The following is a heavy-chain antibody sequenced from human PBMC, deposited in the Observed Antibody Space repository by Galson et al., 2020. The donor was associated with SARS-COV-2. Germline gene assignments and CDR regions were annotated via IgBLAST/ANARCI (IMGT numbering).Heavy chain of an antibody. V-gene: IGHV3-23*01. CDR2: TSATT. CDR3: AKDFVRGIGYMDV. D-gene: IGHD3-10*02. CDR1: GFTFRRYG. Sequence: GGSLRLSCVASGFTFRRYGMSRVRQAPGQGLDWVATTSATTYYADSVRRRFIISRDDSKNTLYLQMNGLSADDTAVYYCAKDFVRGIGYMDVWGPGTTVTVSS. J-gene: IGHJ6*03.